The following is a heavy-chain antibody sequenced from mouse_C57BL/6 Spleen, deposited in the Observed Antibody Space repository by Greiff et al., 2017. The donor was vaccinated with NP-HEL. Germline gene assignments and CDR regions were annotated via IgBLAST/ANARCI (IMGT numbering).Heavy chain of an antibody. J-gene: IGHJ4*01. D-gene: IGHD4-1*01. CDR3: ARHEDGTDAMDY. CDR2: IWSDGST. V-gene: IGHV2-6-1*01. CDR1: GFSLTRYG. Sequence: QVQLKESGPGLVAPSQSLSITCTVSGFSLTRYGVHWVRQPPGKGLEWLVVIWSDGSTTYNSALKSRLSISKDNSKSQVFLKMNSLQTDDTAMYYCARHEDGTDAMDYWGQGTSVTVSS.